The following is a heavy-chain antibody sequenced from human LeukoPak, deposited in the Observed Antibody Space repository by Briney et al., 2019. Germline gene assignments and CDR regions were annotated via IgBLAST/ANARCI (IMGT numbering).Heavy chain of an antibody. D-gene: IGHD6-13*01. J-gene: IGHJ6*04. Sequence: GGSLRLSCAASGFSVSTNYMSWVRQAPGKGLEWVSVVYSGGGTYYADSVKGRFSISRDNSKNTLYLQMNSLRAEDTAVYYCARGGAAAGTYYYYYGMDVWGKGTTVTVSS. CDR1: GFSVSTNY. V-gene: IGHV3-53*01. CDR2: VYSGGGT. CDR3: ARGGAAAGTYYYYYGMDV.